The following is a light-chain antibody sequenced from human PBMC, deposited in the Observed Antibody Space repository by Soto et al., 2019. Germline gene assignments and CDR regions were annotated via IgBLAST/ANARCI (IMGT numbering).Light chain of an antibody. V-gene: IGKV3-20*01. CDR1: QSLTNNY. CDR3: QQYEAVVT. CDR2: GAS. Sequence: EIVLTQSPGTLSLSPGERATLSCRASQSLTNNYVACYQQKPGRALRLLIDGASTRATGIPDRFSGSGSGTDFTLTISRLEPEDVAVYYCQQYEAVVTFGQGTQVDIK. J-gene: IGKJ1*01.